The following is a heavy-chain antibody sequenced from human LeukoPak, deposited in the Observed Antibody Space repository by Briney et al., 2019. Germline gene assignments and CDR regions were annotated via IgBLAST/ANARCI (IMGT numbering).Heavy chain of an antibody. CDR2: ISSSSSYI. CDR3: ARGVKAYYFDY. Sequence: GGSLRLSCAASGFTFSSYSMNWVRQAPGKWLEWVSSISSSSSYIYYADSVKGRFTISRDNAKNSLYLQMNSLRAEDTAVYYCARGVKAYYFDYWGQGTLVTVSS. D-gene: IGHD4-23*01. CDR1: GFTFSSYS. J-gene: IGHJ4*02. V-gene: IGHV3-21*01.